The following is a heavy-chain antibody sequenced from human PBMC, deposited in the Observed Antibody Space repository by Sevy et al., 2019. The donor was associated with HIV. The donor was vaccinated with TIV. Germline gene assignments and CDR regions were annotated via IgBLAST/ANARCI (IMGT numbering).Heavy chain of an antibody. Sequence: SETLSLTCAVYGGSFSAYYWSWIRQSPGKGLEWIGEINHSGSTNYNPSLKSRVTISVDTSKNQFSLKLRFVTAADTAVYYCARGGGISAAAIQTWFDPWGQRTRVTVSS. J-gene: IGHJ5*02. CDR2: INHSGST. CDR3: ARGGGISAAAIQTWFDP. D-gene: IGHD6-13*01. CDR1: GGSFSAYY. V-gene: IGHV4-34*01.